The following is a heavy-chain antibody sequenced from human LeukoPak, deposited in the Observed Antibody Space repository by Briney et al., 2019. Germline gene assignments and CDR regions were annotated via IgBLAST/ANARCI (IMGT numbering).Heavy chain of an antibody. CDR1: GLTFSRDW. CDR2: IHHDGSEK. V-gene: IGHV3-7*01. J-gene: IGHJ4*02. D-gene: IGHD6-19*01. CDR3: ASGGQWLVR. Sequence: GGSLRLSCAASGLTFSRDWMTWVRQVPGRGLEWVANIHHDGSEKNYVDSVKGRFTISRDNSKNTLYLQMNSPRAEDTAVYYCASGGQWLVRWGQGTLVTVSS.